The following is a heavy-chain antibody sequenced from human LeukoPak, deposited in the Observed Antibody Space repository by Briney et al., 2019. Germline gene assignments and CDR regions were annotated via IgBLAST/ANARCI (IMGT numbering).Heavy chain of an antibody. CDR3: ARGSLYYYDSSGYPGY. D-gene: IGHD3-22*01. J-gene: IGHJ4*02. CDR1: GFTFSSYS. Sequence: PGGSLRLSCAASGFTFSSYSRNWVRQAPGKGLEWVSYISSSGSTIYYADSVKGRFTISKDNAKNSLYLQMNSLRAEDTAVYYCARGSLYYYDSSGYPGYWGQGTLVTVYS. CDR2: ISSSGSTI. V-gene: IGHV3-48*04.